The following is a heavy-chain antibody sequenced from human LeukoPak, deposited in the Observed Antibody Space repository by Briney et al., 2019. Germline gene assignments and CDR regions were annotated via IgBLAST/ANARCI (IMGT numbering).Heavy chain of an antibody. CDR1: GGSISSSSYY. CDR2: IYYSGST. J-gene: IGHJ3*02. CDR3: ARDRARIAADGAFDI. V-gene: IGHV4-39*02. Sequence: SKTLSLTCTVSGGSISSSSYYWGWIRQPPGTGLEWIGSIYYSGSTYYNPSLKSRVTISVDTSKNQFSLKLSSVTAADTAVYYCARDRARIAADGAFDIWGQGTMVTVSS. D-gene: IGHD6-13*01.